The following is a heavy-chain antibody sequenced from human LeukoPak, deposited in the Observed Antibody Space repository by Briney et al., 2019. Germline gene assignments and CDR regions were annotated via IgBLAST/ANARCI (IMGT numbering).Heavy chain of an antibody. D-gene: IGHD2-2*01. CDR3: TRDIVSISQPYYFDY. V-gene: IGHV3-49*04. CDR1: GFTFSSYS. Sequence: GGSLRLSCAASGFTFSSYSMNWVRQAPGRGLEWVGFIRSQAYSGTTEYATSVKDRFTISRDDSKSIAYLQMNSLKTEDTAVYYCTRDIVSISQPYYFDYWGQGTLVTVSS. CDR2: IRSQAYSGTT. J-gene: IGHJ4*02.